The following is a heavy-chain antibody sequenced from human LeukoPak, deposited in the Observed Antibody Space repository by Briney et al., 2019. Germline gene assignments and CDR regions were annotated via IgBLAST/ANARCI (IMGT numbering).Heavy chain of an antibody. J-gene: IGHJ6*03. D-gene: IGHD6-19*01. Sequence: SETLSLTCSVSSGSINSSTYYWGWIRQPAGKGLEWIGRIYISGSGSTNYNPSLKSRVTMSVDTSKNQFSPKLSSVTAADTAVYYCARDKRVAVAGTYIYYYYMDVWGNGTTVTISS. CDR3: ARDKRVAVAGTYIYYYYMDV. CDR2: IYISGSGST. V-gene: IGHV4-39*07. CDR1: SGSINSSTYY.